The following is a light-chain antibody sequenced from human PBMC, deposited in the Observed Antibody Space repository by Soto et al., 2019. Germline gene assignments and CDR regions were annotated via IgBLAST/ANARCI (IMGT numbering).Light chain of an antibody. CDR1: QSVSSSY. V-gene: IGKV3-20*01. J-gene: IGKJ2*01. CDR2: GAS. Sequence: EFVLTQSPGTLSLSPGERATLSCRASQSVSSSYLAWYQQKPGQAPRLLIYGASSRATGIPDRFSGSGSGTDFTLTISRLEPEDFAVYYCQQYGSSPSYTFGRGTKLEIK. CDR3: QQYGSSPSYT.